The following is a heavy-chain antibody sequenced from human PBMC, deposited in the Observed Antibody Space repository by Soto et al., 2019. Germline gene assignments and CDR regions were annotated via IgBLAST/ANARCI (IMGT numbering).Heavy chain of an antibody. CDR3: VSQLNPKSYYFMDV. D-gene: IGHD6-6*01. CDR1: GFTFSSYA. Sequence: GGSLRLSCAASGFTFSSYAMNWVRQAPGKGLEWVSGISGSGDSTYHADSVKGRFTISRDNSKNTLYLQMNSLRAEDTAVYYCVSQLNPKSYYFMDVWGKGTTVTVSS. V-gene: IGHV3-23*01. CDR2: ISGSGDST. J-gene: IGHJ6*03.